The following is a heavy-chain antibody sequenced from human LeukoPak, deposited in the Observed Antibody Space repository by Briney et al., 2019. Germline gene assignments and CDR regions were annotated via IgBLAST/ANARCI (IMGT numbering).Heavy chain of an antibody. CDR2: ITSSSNYI. J-gene: IGHJ4*02. CDR1: GFTFSIYS. V-gene: IGHV3-21*01. CDR3: ARDRGYFDN. Sequence: GGSLRLSCAASGFTFSIYSMNWARQAPGKGREWLSSITSSSNYIYYADSVKGRFTISRDNVQNSLYLQMNSLRAEDTAMYYCARDRGYFDNWGQGTLVTVSS.